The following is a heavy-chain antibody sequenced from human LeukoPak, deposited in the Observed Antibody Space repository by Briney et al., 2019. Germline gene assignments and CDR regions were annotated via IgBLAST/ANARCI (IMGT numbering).Heavy chain of an antibody. CDR2: IIPIFGTA. Sequence: SVKVSCKASGGTFSSYAISWVRQAPGQGLEWMGGIIPIFGTANYAQKFQGRVTITTDESTSTAYMELSSLRSEDTAVYYCARDDYGGNPGAFDIWGQGTMVTVSS. J-gene: IGHJ3*02. V-gene: IGHV1-69*05. D-gene: IGHD4-23*01. CDR1: GGTFSSYA. CDR3: ARDDYGGNPGAFDI.